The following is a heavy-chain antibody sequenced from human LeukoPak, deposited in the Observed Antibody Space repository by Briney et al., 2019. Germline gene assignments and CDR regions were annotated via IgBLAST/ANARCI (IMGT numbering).Heavy chain of an antibody. Sequence: GGSLRLSCAASGFTFSSYAMSWVRQAPGKGLEWVSAISGSGGSTYYADSVKGRFTISRDNSKNTLYLQMNSLRVEDTAVYYCAKDEGGYSGYDLFDYWGQGTLVTVSS. CDR3: AKDEGGYSGYDLFDY. J-gene: IGHJ4*02. CDR2: ISGSGGST. D-gene: IGHD5-12*01. V-gene: IGHV3-23*01. CDR1: GFTFSSYA.